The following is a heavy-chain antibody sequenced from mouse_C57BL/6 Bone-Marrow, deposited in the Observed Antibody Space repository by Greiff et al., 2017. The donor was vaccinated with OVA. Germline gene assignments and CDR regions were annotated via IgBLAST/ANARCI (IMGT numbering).Heavy chain of an antibody. CDR1: GYTFTSYW. J-gene: IGHJ2*01. D-gene: IGHD2-3*01. V-gene: IGHV1-53*01. CDR3: ARERWLLQDYFDY. CDR2: INPSNGGT. Sequence: VQLQQPGPELVKPGASVKLSCKASGYTFTSYWMNWVKQRPGQGLEWIGSINPSNGGTNYNEKFKSKATLTVDKSSSTAYMQLSSLTSEDSAVDYCARERWLLQDYFDYWGQGTTLTVSS.